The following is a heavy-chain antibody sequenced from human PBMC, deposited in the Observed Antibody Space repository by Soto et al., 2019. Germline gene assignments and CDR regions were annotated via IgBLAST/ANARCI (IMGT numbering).Heavy chain of an antibody. CDR2: IYEGGST. V-gene: IGHV4-59*08. CDR3: ARGMACINTSCYVPEGHYYYYYGMDV. Sequence: SETLSLTCTVSSASTSTHNWSWIRQTPGKGLEWIGYIYEGGSTGYNPSLESRVTISLDTSTNQLSLKLRSVTAADTAVYYCARGMACINTSCYVPEGHYYYYYGMDVWGQGTTVTVSS. J-gene: IGHJ6*02. CDR1: SASTSTHN. D-gene: IGHD2-2*01.